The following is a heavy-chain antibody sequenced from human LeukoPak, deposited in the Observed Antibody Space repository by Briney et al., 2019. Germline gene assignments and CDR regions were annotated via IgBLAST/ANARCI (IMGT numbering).Heavy chain of an antibody. J-gene: IGHJ5*01. CDR2: IYYSGST. D-gene: IGHD3-10*01. Sequence: SETLSLTCSVSGGSISSHYWSWIRQPPGKGLEWIGYIYYSGSTNYNPSLKSRVTISVDTSKNQFSLKLSSVTAADTAVYYCARSGSYFRWFDPWGQGTLATVSS. V-gene: IGHV4-59*11. CDR3: ARSGSYFRWFDP. CDR1: GGSISSHY.